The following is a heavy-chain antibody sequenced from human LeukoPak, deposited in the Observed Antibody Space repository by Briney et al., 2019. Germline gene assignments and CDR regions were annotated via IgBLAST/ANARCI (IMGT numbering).Heavy chain of an antibody. D-gene: IGHD3-3*01. V-gene: IGHV1-18*01. CDR2: ISAYNGNT. J-gene: IGHJ4*02. Sequence: ASVKVSCKASGGTFSSYAISWLRQAPGQGLEWMGWISAYNGNTNYAQRLQGRVTMTTDTSTSTAYMELRSLRSDDTAVYYCARSITIFGVVMSYYFDYWGQGTLVTVSS. CDR3: ARSITIFGVVMSYYFDY. CDR1: GGTFSSYA.